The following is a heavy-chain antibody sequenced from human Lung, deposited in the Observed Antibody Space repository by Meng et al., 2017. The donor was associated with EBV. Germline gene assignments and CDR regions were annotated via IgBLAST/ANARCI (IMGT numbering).Heavy chain of an antibody. Sequence: QVSLQGAGAGLGTPAGTLALTFSVPGGSNRSSNWWSWVRQPPGKGLEWIGEIYHSGSTNYNPSLKSRVTISVDKSKNQFSLNLSSVTAADTAVYHCARVGQWLPIDYWGQGTLVTVSS. J-gene: IGHJ4*02. D-gene: IGHD6-19*01. CDR2: IYHSGST. CDR3: ARVGQWLPIDY. CDR1: GGSNRSSNW. V-gene: IGHV4-4*02.